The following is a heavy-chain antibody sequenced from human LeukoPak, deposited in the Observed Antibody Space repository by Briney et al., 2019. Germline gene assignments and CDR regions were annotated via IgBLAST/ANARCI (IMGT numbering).Heavy chain of an antibody. CDR1: GYTFTSYG. CDR2: ISAYNGNT. J-gene: IGHJ4*02. D-gene: IGHD3-10*01. V-gene: IGHV1-18*01. Sequence: ASVKVSCKASGYTFTSYGISWVRQAPGQELEWMAWISAYNGNTDYAQNLRGRVTMTTDPSTSTAYMELRSLRSDDTAVYYCARDSVDGSGTYYNDSPDYWGQGTLVTVSS. CDR3: ARDSVDGSGTYYNDSPDY.